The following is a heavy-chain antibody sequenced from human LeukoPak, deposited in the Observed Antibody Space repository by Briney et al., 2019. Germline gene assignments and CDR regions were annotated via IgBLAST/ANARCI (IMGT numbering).Heavy chain of an antibody. CDR1: GYSINSAYY. CDR3: ARPTPGRNWFDP. V-gene: IGHV4-38-2*01. Sequence: PSETLSLTCAVSGYSINSAYYWGWIRQPPGKGLEWIGSMYHSGITYYNPSLKSRVTISVDTSKNQFSLKLNSVTAPDTAVYYCARPTPGRNWFDPWGQGTLVTVSS. J-gene: IGHJ5*02. D-gene: IGHD3-10*01. CDR2: MYHSGIT.